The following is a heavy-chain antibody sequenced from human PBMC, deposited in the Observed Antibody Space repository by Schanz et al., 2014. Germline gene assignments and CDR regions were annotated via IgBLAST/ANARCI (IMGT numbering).Heavy chain of an antibody. Sequence: QVQLQESGPGLVKPSETLSLTCTVSGGSINNYHWSWIRQPPGMGLEWLGRIYTSGSTNYNPSQKIGVTITGDTSKTQFPLKLSSVTAADTAVYYCARDVGGCSSSTSCYAFEIWGQGTMVTVSS. D-gene: IGHD2-2*01. CDR3: ARDVGGCSSSTSCYAFEI. V-gene: IGHV4-4*07. CDR1: GGSINNYH. J-gene: IGHJ3*02. CDR2: IYTSGST.